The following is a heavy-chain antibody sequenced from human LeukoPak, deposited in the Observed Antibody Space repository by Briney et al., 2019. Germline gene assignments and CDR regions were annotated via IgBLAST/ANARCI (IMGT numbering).Heavy chain of an antibody. V-gene: IGHV1-8*01. CDR2: MNPNSGNT. D-gene: IGHD6-19*01. Sequence: ASVKVSCKASGYTFTSYDINWVRQATGQGLEWMGWMNPNSGNTGYAQRFQGRVTMTRNTSISTAYMELSSLRSEDTAVYYCASLALPRIAVAVHLDYWGQGTLVTVSS. J-gene: IGHJ4*02. CDR3: ASLALPRIAVAVHLDY. CDR1: GYTFTSYD.